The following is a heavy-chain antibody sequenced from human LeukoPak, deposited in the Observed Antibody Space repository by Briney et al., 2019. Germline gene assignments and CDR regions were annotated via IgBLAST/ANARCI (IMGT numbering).Heavy chain of an antibody. Sequence: SETLSLTSAVYGGSFSGYYWSWIRQPRGKGLEWIGEINHSGSTNYNPSLKSRVTISVDTSKNQFSLKLSSVTAADTAVYYCARDGGTYYYDSSGSDDAFVIWGQGTMVTVSS. D-gene: IGHD3-22*01. CDR1: GGSFSGYY. CDR3: ARDGGTYYYDSSGSDDAFVI. CDR2: INHSGST. J-gene: IGHJ3*02. V-gene: IGHV4-34*01.